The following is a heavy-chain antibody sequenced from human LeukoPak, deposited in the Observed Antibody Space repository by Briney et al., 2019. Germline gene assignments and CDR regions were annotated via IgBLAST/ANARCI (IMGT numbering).Heavy chain of an antibody. CDR1: GFTFSTYA. CDR3: AKDPRNYYGSGSGRDY. J-gene: IGHJ4*02. Sequence: GGSLRLSCVASGFTFSTYAMHWVRQAPGKGLEYVSAISSNGGSTYYANSVKGRFTISRDNSKNTLYLQMGSLRAEDMAVYYCAKDPRNYYGSGSGRDYWGQGTLVTVSS. D-gene: IGHD3-10*01. V-gene: IGHV3-64*01. CDR2: ISSNGGST.